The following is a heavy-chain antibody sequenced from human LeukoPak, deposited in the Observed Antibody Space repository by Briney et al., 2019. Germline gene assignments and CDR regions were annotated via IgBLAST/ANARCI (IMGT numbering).Heavy chain of an antibody. Sequence: GGSLRLSCTAAGFIFNDFDFHWVRQGPGKGLDWVSAIGIGGDTHYSGSVKGRFTISRDNSKNTLYLQVNSLRAEDTAVYYCAKGGKWDVTPFDYWGQGTLVTVSS. CDR1: GFIFNDFD. J-gene: IGHJ4*02. V-gene: IGHV3-13*01. CDR3: AKGGKWDVTPFDY. CDR2: IGIGGDT. D-gene: IGHD1-26*01.